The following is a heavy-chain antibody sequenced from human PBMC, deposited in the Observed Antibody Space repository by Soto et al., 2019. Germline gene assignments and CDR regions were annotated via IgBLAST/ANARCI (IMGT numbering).Heavy chain of an antibody. CDR1: GYTFTSYA. Sequence: ASVKVSCKASGYTFTSYAMHWVRQAPGQRLEWMGWINAGNGNTKYSQKFQGRVTITRDTSASTAYMELSSLRSEDTAVYYCAREKTIFRAYLDYWGQGTLVTVSS. CDR3: AREKTIFRAYLDY. CDR2: INAGNGNT. D-gene: IGHD3-3*01. V-gene: IGHV1-3*01. J-gene: IGHJ4*02.